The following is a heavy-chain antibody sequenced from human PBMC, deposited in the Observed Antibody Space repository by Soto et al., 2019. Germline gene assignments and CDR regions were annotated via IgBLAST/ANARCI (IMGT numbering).Heavy chain of an antibody. Sequence: QVQLVQSGAEVKKPGASVKVSCKTSGYTFTSYDINWVRQATGHGLEWMGWMNPNSGNTGYAQNLQGRVTMAMNTCISTAYMELSGLRSVDTAVYYCARGRSTSWVSDYWGQGTLVTVSS. CDR1: GYTFTSYD. D-gene: IGHD6-13*01. CDR2: MNPNSGNT. V-gene: IGHV1-8*01. CDR3: ARGRSTSWVSDY. J-gene: IGHJ4*02.